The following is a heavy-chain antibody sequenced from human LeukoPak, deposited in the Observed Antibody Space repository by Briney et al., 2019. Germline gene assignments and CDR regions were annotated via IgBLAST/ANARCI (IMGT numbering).Heavy chain of an antibody. J-gene: IGHJ4*02. CDR3: ARTLRYFDWLSPMYYFDY. CDR2: ISAYNGNT. CDR1: GYTFTSYG. D-gene: IGHD3-9*01. V-gene: IGHV1-18*01. Sequence: ASVKVSCKASGYTFTSYGISWVRQAPGQGLEWMGWISAYNGNTNYAQKLQGRVTMTTDTSTSTAYMELRSLRSDDTAVYYCARTLRYFDWLSPMYYFDYWGQGTLVTVSS.